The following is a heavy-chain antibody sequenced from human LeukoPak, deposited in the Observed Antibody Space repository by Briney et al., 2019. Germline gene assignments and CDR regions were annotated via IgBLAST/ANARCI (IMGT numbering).Heavy chain of an antibody. CDR2: IIPIFGTA. CDR3: AREQDYYYYMDV. V-gene: IGHV1-69*05. Sequence: GSSVKVSCNASGGTFSSYAISWVRQAPGQGLEWMGGIIPIFGTANYAQKFQGRVTITTDESTSTAYMELSSLRSEDTAVYYCAREQDYYYYMDVWGKGTTVTVSS. CDR1: GGTFSSYA. J-gene: IGHJ6*03.